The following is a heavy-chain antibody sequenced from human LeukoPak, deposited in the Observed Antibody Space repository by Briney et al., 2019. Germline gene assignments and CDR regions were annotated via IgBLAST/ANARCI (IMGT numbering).Heavy chain of an antibody. D-gene: IGHD3-16*01. V-gene: IGHV4-30-4*01. J-gene: IGHJ4*02. Sequence: SETLSLTCTVSGGSISSGDYYWSWIRQPPGKGLEWIGYIYYSGSTYYNPSLKSRVTISVDTSKNQFSLKLSSVTAADTAVYYCARARGNGGTHDYWGQGTLVTVSS. CDR1: GGSISSGDYY. CDR2: IYYSGST. CDR3: ARARGNGGTHDY.